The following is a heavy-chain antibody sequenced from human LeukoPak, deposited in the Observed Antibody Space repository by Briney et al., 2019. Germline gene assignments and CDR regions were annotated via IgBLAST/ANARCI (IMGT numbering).Heavy chain of an antibody. Sequence: GGSLRLSCAASGFTFSSYAMGWVRQASGKGLEWVSAISGSGGGTYSADSVKGRFTISRDNSKNTLYLQMNSLRAEDTAVYYCASQGIVVVTNYFDYWGKGTLVTVSS. D-gene: IGHD2-21*02. CDR3: ASQGIVVVTNYFDY. CDR1: GFTFSSYA. J-gene: IGHJ4*02. CDR2: ISGSGGGT. V-gene: IGHV3-23*01.